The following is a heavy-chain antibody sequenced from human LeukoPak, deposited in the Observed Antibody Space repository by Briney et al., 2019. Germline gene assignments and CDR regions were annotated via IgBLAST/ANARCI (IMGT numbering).Heavy chain of an antibody. V-gene: IGHV1-69*02. J-gene: IGHJ3*02. CDR1: GGTFSSYT. Sequence: SVKVSCKASGGTFSSYTISWVRQAPGQGLEWMGRIIPILGIANYAQKFQGRVTITADKSTSTAYMELSSLRSEDTAVYYCARSMVRGVIITLGAFDIWDQGTMVTVSS. CDR2: IIPILGIA. CDR3: ARSMVRGVIITLGAFDI. D-gene: IGHD3-10*01.